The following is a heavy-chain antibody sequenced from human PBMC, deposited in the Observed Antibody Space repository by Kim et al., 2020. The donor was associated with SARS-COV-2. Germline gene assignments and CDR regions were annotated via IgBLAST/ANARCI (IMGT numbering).Heavy chain of an antibody. CDR2: IWYDGSNK. CDR3: ARDLEPSRINWNDRGYYYYGMDV. J-gene: IGHJ6*02. V-gene: IGHV3-33*01. CDR1: GFTFSSYG. Sequence: GGSLRLSCAASGFTFSSYGMHWVRQAPGKGLEWVAVIWYDGSNKYYADSVKGRFTISRDNSKNTLYLQMNSLRAEDTAVYYCARDLEPSRINWNDRGYYYYGMDVWGQGTTVTVSS. D-gene: IGHD1-20*01.